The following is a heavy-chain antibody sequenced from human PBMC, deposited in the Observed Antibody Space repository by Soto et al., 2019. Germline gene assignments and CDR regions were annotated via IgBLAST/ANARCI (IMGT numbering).Heavy chain of an antibody. CDR1: GFTFSTYA. CDR2: VSGSGGST. Sequence: RLSCAASGFTFSTYAMTWVRQAPGKGLEWVSTVSGSGGSTYYAESVKGRFTISRDNSKNTLFLQMNSLRAEDTAVYYCAKDGSYYYDSSGYFYFDSWGQGTLVTVSS. D-gene: IGHD3-22*01. V-gene: IGHV3-23*01. J-gene: IGHJ4*02. CDR3: AKDGSYYYDSSGYFYFDS.